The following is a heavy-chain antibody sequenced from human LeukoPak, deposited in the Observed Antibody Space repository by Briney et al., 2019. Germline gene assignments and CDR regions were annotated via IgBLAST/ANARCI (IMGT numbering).Heavy chain of an antibody. Sequence: GGSLRLSCAASGFMFSSYSMNWVRQAPGKGLEWVSSISSSSTYIYYADSVKGRFTISRDNAKNSLYLQMNSLTAEDTAVYYCTRRYGSGWDIFDYWGQGTLVTVSS. V-gene: IGHV3-21*01. J-gene: IGHJ4*02. CDR1: GFMFSSYS. CDR2: ISSSSTYI. D-gene: IGHD6-19*01. CDR3: TRRYGSGWDIFDY.